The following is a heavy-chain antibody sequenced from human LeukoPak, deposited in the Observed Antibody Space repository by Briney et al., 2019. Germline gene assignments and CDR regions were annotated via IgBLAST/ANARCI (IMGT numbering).Heavy chain of an antibody. Sequence: SETLSLTCPVSGDSISSSNWWSWVRQPPGKGLEWIGEISHSGSTNYNPSLKSRITISVDTSKNQFSLKLRSVTAADTAVYYCVRLSSAAAGDYWGQGMLVTVSS. V-gene: IGHV4-4*02. J-gene: IGHJ4*02. D-gene: IGHD6-13*01. CDR3: VRLSSAAAGDY. CDR1: GDSISSSNW. CDR2: ISHSGST.